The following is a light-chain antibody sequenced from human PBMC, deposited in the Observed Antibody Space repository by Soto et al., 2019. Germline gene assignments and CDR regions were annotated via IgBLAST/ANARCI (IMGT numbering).Light chain of an antibody. CDR3: QQSSDWPST. J-gene: IGKJ4*01. CDR2: DAS. CDR1: QSVSSY. Sequence: EIVLTQSPATLSLSPGERATLSCRASQSVSSYLAWYQQKPGQAPRLLIYDASNRATGITARFSGSGSGTDFTLTISSLEPDDFAVYYCQQSSDWPSTFGGGTKVQIK. V-gene: IGKV3-11*01.